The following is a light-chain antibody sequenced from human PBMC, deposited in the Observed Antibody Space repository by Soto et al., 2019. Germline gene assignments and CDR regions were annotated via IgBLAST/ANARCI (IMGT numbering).Light chain of an antibody. CDR3: QSYDSSLSGYV. CDR2: GNN. J-gene: IGLJ1*01. CDR1: SSNIGAGYD. V-gene: IGLV1-40*01. Sequence: QSVLTQPPSVSGAPGQRVTISCTGSSSNIGAGYDVHWYQQLPGTAPKLLIYGNNNRPSGVPDRFSGSKSGTSASLAITGLQVEDEADYYCQSYDSSLSGYVFGTGTKLTVL.